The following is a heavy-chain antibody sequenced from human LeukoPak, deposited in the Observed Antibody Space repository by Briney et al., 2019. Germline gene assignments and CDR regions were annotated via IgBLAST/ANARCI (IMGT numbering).Heavy chain of an antibody. CDR1: GFTFSSYA. Sequence: GRSLRLSCAASGFTFSSYAMHGVRQAPGKGLEWVAVISYDGSNKYYADSVKGRFTISRDNSKNTLYLQMNSLRAEDTAVYYCARDGQWLVQETFDYWGQGTLVIVSS. D-gene: IGHD6-19*01. CDR2: ISYDGSNK. V-gene: IGHV3-30-3*01. CDR3: ARDGQWLVQETFDY. J-gene: IGHJ4*02.